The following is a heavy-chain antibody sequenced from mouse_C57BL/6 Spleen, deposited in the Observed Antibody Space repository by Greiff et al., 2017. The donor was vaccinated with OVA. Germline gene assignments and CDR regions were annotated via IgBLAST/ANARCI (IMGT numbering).Heavy chain of an antibody. CDR3: ARRSYYGNYRYFDV. CDR2: IDPSDSYT. V-gene: IGHV1-50*01. CDR1: GYTFTSYW. J-gene: IGHJ1*03. D-gene: IGHD2-1*01. Sequence: QVQLQQPGAELVKPGASVKLSCKASGYTFTSYWMQWVKQRPGQGLEWIGEIDPSDSYTNYNQKFKGKATLTVDTSSSTAYMQLSSLTSEDSAVYYCARRSYYGNYRYFDVWGTGTTVTVSS.